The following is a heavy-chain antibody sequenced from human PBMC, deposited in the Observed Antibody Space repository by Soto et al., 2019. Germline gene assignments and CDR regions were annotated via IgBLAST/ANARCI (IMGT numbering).Heavy chain of an antibody. CDR1: GFTFSNYA. CDR3: AKQPDLLVGDY. Sequence: PGGSLRLSCAASGFTFSNYAMHWVRQAPGKGLEWVAVISSDGRNEYYADSVKGRFTISRDNSKNTLYLQMNSLRAEDTAVYYCAKQPDLLVGDYWGQRTLVTFSS. J-gene: IGHJ4*02. CDR2: ISSDGRNE. V-gene: IGHV3-30-3*02. D-gene: IGHD1-26*01.